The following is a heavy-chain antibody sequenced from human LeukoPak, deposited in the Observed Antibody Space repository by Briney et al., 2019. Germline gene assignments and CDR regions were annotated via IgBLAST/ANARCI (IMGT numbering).Heavy chain of an antibody. J-gene: IGHJ5*02. Sequence: ASVKVSCKVSGYTLTELSMHWVRQAPGKGLEWMGGFDPEDGETIYAQKFQGRVTMTEDTSTDTAYMELSSLRSEDTAVYYCARGAHSSGWYWFDPWGQGTLVTVSS. CDR1: GYTLTELS. CDR3: ARGAHSSGWYWFDP. CDR2: FDPEDGET. D-gene: IGHD6-19*01. V-gene: IGHV1-24*01.